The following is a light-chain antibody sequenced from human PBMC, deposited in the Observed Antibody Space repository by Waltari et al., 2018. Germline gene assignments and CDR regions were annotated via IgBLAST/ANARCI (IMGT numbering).Light chain of an antibody. V-gene: IGLV4-69*01. Sequence: QVVLTQSPSASASLGASVNLTCTLSSGHNTYAIAWHQQQPEGGPGYLMEVNQDVSHIKGGGIPDRFSGSSSGAERYLTISSLQSEEEADYYCQAWGTGLIGVFGGGTKLTVL. CDR2: VNQDVSH. J-gene: IGLJ3*02. CDR3: QAWGTGLIGV. CDR1: SGHNTYA.